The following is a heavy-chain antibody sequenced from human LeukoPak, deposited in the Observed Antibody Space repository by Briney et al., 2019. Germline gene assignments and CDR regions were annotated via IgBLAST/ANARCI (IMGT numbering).Heavy chain of an antibody. CDR1: GFTITAYA. D-gene: IGHD6-19*01. CDR3: GKTTTGYSSGRNPAWPVDY. Sequence: GGSLRLSCAASGFTITAYAMSWVRQSPGKGLEWVSGIGITSEYIHYADSVKGRFTISRDNSKNTVYLEMSSLRAEDAAVYYCGKTTTGYSSGRNPAWPVDYWGQGTLVTVSS. CDR2: IGITSEYI. V-gene: IGHV3-23*01. J-gene: IGHJ4*02.